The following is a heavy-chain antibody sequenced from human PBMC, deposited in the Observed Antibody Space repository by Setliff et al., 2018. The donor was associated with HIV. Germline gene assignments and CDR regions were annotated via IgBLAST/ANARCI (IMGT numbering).Heavy chain of an antibody. CDR1: GYTFTGYY. Sequence: ASVKVSCKASGYTFTGYYMHWVRQAPGQGLEWLGRINPNSGGTNYAQKFQGRVTMTRDRAISTVYMDLSRLRSDDTAVYYCARRVPPIPSGDLDYWGQGTLVTVSS. J-gene: IGHJ4*02. V-gene: IGHV1-2*06. D-gene: IGHD4-17*01. CDR3: ARRVPPIPSGDLDY. CDR2: INPNSGGT.